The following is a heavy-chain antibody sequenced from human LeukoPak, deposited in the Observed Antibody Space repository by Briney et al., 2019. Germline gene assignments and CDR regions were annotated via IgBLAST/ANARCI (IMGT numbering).Heavy chain of an antibody. CDR1: GFTFNSYA. CDR3: ARDLGRDSSSWYPDGWWFDP. Sequence: PGGSLRLSCAASGFTFNSYAMSWVRQAPGKGLEWVSVISGSGGSTYYADSVKGRFTISRDNSKNTLYLQMNSLRAEDTAVYYCARDLGRDSSSWYPDGWWFDPWGQGTLVTVSS. D-gene: IGHD6-13*01. CDR2: ISGSGGST. J-gene: IGHJ5*02. V-gene: IGHV3-23*01.